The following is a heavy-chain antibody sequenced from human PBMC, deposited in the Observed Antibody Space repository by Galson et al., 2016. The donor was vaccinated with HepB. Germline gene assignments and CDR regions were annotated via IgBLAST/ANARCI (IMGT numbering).Heavy chain of an antibody. Sequence: TLSLTCTVSGDSISNDGNYWSWTRQHPGKGLEFIGYIYHSGSTYYNPSLRSRVTISVDTSENQFSLKLSSVTAADTAAHSCARYFDHLGQGILVTVSS. CDR1: GDSISNDGNY. CDR3: ARYFDH. V-gene: IGHV4-31*03. CDR2: IYHSGST. J-gene: IGHJ4*02.